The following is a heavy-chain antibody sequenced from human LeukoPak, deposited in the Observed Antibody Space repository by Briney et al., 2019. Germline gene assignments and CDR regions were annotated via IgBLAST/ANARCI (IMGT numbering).Heavy chain of an antibody. CDR1: GVTFSSVA. CDR3: ARNDYYGTRTIDP. Sequence: TLRLSCAASGVTFSSVALHWVCQAPGKGLEWVAVISYDGSNKYYAHSVKGRFTISRDTSKNTLYLQMNSLRAEDTALYYCARNDYYGTRTIDPWGQGTLVTVSS. V-gene: IGHV3-30-3*01. J-gene: IGHJ5*02. D-gene: IGHD3-10*01. CDR2: ISYDGSNK.